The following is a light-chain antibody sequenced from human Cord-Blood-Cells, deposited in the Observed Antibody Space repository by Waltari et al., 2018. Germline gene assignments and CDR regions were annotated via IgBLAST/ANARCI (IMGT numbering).Light chain of an antibody. CDR2: EVS. Sequence: QSALTQPASVSGSPGQSTTISCTGTRSAVGGYKYYPWYKQHPGKAPKLMIYEVSNRPSGVSNRFSGAKSGNTASLTISGLQAEDEADYYCSSYTSSSTLPYVFGTGTKVTVL. V-gene: IGLV2-14*01. CDR1: RSAVGGYKY. J-gene: IGLJ1*01. CDR3: SSYTSSSTLPYV.